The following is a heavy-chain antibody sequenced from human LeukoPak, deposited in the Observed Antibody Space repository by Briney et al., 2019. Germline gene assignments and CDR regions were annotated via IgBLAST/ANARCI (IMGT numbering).Heavy chain of an antibody. CDR3: AKGRGWEASYYYYYMDV. V-gene: IGHV3-30*02. CDR2: IRYAGSNK. D-gene: IGHD1-26*01. CDR1: GFTFSSYG. J-gene: IGHJ6*03. Sequence: GGSLRLSCAASGFTFSSYGIHWVRQAPGKWLEWVAFIRYAGSNKYYTDSVKGRFTISRDNSKNTLYLQMNSLRAEDTAVYYCAKGRGWEASYYYYYMDVWGKGTTVTISS.